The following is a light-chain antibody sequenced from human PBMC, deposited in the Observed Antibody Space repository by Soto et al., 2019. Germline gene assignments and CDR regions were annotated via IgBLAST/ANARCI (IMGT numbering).Light chain of an antibody. CDR1: SSDVGGYNY. J-gene: IGLJ2*01. CDR2: DVS. V-gene: IGLV2-14*01. CDR3: SSYTSSSSLGV. Sequence: QSVLTQPASVSGSPGQSITISCTGTSSDVGGYNYVSWYQLHPGKAPKLMIYDVSNRPSGVSNRFSGSKSGNTASLTISGLQAEDEADYYCSSYTSSSSLGVFGGGTKVTVL.